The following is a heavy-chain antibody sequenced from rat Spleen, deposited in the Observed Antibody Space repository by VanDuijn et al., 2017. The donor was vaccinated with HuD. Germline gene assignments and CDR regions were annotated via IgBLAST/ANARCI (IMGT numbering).Heavy chain of an antibody. J-gene: IGHJ3*01. CDR1: GFTFSNYD. V-gene: IGHV5-25*01. CDR3: PRGHYGYNSDWFAY. D-gene: IGHD1-9*01. Sequence: EVQLVESGGGLVQPGRSLKLSCAASGFTFSNYDMAWVRQAPTKGLEWVASISTSGGSTYYRDSVKGRFTVSRDNAKSTLYLQMDSLRSEDTATYYCPRGHYGYNSDWFAYWGQGTLVTVSS. CDR2: ISTSGGST.